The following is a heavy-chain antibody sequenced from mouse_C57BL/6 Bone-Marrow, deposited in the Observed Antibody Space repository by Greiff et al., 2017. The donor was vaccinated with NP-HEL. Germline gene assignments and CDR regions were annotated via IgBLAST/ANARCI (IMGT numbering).Heavy chain of an antibody. J-gene: IGHJ2*01. CDR3: ARGYGNSVDY. D-gene: IGHD2-1*01. CDR1: GFTFSSYA. CDR2: ISDGGSYT. Sequence: EVKVEESGGGLVKPGGSLKLSCAASGFTFSSYAMSWVRQTPEKRLEWVATISDGGSYTYYPDNVKGRFTISRDNAKNNLYLQMSHLKSEDTAMYYCARGYGNSVDYWGQGTTLTVSS. V-gene: IGHV5-4*03.